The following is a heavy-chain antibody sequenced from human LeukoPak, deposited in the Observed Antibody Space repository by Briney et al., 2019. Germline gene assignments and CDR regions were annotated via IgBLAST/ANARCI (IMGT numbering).Heavy chain of an antibody. D-gene: IGHD3-16*01. CDR2: IRGKGSGGTT. Sequence: GGSLRLSCTGSGFNFGDYAVSWVRQAPGKGLEWIGVIRGKGSGGTTEYAASVKGRFTLSRDNSKRIAYLQMNSLKTEDTALYYCTRDSDYVWGSLLRFDYWGQGTLVTLCS. CDR3: TRDSDYVWGSLLRFDY. V-gene: IGHV3-49*04. CDR1: GFNFGDYA. J-gene: IGHJ4*02.